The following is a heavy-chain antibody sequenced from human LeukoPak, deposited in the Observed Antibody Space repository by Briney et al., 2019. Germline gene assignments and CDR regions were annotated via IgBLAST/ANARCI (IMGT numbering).Heavy chain of an antibody. J-gene: IGHJ4*02. V-gene: IGHV1-2*02. CDR2: INPNSGGT. CDR1: GYTFTGYY. Sequence: GASVKVSCKASGYTFTGYYMHWVRQAPGQGLEWMGWINPNSGGTNYAQKFQGRVTMTRDTSISTAYMELSRLRSDVTAVYYCARGTTVWFGELTGPLDYWGQGTLVTVSS. D-gene: IGHD3-10*01. CDR3: ARGTTVWFGELTGPLDY.